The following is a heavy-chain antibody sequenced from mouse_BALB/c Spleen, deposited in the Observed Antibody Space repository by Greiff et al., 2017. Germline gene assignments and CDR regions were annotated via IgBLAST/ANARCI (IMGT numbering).Heavy chain of an antibody. CDR1: GFNIKDTY. Sequence: VQLQQSGAELVKPGASVKLSCTASGFNIKDTYMHWVKQRPEQGLEWIGRIDPANGNTKYDPKFQGKATITADTSSNTAYLQLSSLTSEDTAVYYCARRYYGSSYDWYFDVWGAGTTVTVSS. D-gene: IGHD1-1*01. V-gene: IGHV14-3*02. CDR2: IDPANGNT. J-gene: IGHJ1*01. CDR3: ARRYYGSSYDWYFDV.